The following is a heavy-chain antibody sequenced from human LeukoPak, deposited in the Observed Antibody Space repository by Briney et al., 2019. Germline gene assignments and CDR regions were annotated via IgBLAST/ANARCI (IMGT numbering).Heavy chain of an antibody. CDR2: ISAYNANT. J-gene: IGHJ6*02. CDR1: GYTFTSYG. V-gene: IGHV1-18*01. D-gene: IGHD5-12*01. CDR3: ARVWINYYYGMDV. Sequence: ASVKVSCKASGYTFTSYGISWVRQAPGQGLEWMGWISAYNANTNNAQKFQGRVTMTTDTSTSTAYMELRSLRSDDTAVYYCARVWINYYYGMDVWGQGTTVTVSS.